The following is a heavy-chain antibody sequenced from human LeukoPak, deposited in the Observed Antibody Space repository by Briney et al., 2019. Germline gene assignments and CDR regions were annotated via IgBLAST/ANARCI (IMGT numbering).Heavy chain of an antibody. CDR1: GFTFSSYS. J-gene: IGHJ6*02. CDR3: ARAAVEGYYYYGMDV. D-gene: IGHD4-23*01. V-gene: IGHV3-48*02. Sequence: GGSLRLSCAASGFTFSSYSMNWVRQAPGKGLEWVSYISSSSSSIYYADSVKGRFTISRDNAKNSLYLQMSSLRDEDTAVYYCARAAVEGYYYYGMDVWGQGTTVTVSS. CDR2: ISSSSSSI.